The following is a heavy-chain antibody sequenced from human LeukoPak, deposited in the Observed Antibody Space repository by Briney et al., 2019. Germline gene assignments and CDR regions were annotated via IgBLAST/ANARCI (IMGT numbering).Heavy chain of an antibody. D-gene: IGHD6-19*01. CDR3: AKDRIAAAGTSGYSSGWYSLL. J-gene: IGHJ4*02. CDR2: ISGSGGST. Sequence: GGSLRLSCAASGFTFDDYGMSWVRQAPGKGLEWVSAISGSGGSTYYADSVKGRFTISRDNSKNTLYLQMNSLRAEDTAVYYCAKDRIAAAGTSGYSSGWYSLLWGQGTLVTVSS. CDR1: GFTFDDYG. V-gene: IGHV3-23*01.